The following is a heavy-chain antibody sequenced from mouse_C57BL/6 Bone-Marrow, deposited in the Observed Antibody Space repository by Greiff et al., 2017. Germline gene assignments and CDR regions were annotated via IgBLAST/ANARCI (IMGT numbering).Heavy chain of an antibody. CDR2: INPNNGGS. CDR3: ARSGVYGSSLYWYFDV. V-gene: IGHV1-53*01. J-gene: IGHJ1*03. Sequence: VQLQQPGTELVKPGASVKLSCKASGYTFTSYWMHWVKQRPGQGLEWIGNINPNNGGSNYNEKFKNKATLTVDKSSSTTYMQPSSLTSEDSAVYFCARSGVYGSSLYWYFDVWGTGTTVTVSS. D-gene: IGHD1-1*01. CDR1: GYTFTSYW.